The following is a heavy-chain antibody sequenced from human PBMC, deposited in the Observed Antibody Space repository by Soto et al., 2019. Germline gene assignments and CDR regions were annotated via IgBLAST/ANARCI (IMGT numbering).Heavy chain of an antibody. J-gene: IGHJ3*02. D-gene: IGHD2-2*01. CDR1: GYTFTGYY. Sequence: ASVTVSCKASGYTFTGYYMHWVRQAPGQGLEWMGWINPNSGGTNYAQKFQGWVTMTRDTSISTAYLELSRLRSDDTAVYYCSRDVLGYCSSTSRPGHAFDIWGQGTMVTVSS. CDR3: SRDVLGYCSSTSRPGHAFDI. CDR2: INPNSGGT. V-gene: IGHV1-2*04.